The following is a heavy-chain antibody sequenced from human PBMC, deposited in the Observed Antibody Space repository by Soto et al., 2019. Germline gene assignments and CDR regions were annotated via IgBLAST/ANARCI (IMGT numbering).Heavy chain of an antibody. CDR3: AKGSGSYGDY. V-gene: IGHV3-74*01. CDR1: GFTFSSHW. Sequence: EEQLVESGGGLVQPGGSLRLSCAASGFTFSSHWMHWVRQAPGKGLLWISRINGDGSSTSYADSVKGRFTISRDNDKNALYLQMNSLRAEDKAVYYCAKGSGSYGDYWGQGTLVTVSS. CDR2: INGDGSST. D-gene: IGHD1-26*01. J-gene: IGHJ4*02.